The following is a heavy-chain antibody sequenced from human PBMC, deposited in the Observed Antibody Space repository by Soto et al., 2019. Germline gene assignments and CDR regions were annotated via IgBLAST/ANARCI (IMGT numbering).Heavy chain of an antibody. CDR2: IYYSGST. V-gene: IGHV4-39*01. CDR1: GGSISSSSYY. D-gene: IGHD2-15*01. Sequence: SETLSLTCTVSGGSISSSSYYWGWIRQPPGKGLEWIGSIYYSGSTYYNPSLKSRVTISVATSKNQFSLKLSSVTAADTAVYYCARLGSKRMALGAFDIWGQGTMVTVSS. CDR3: ARLGSKRMALGAFDI. J-gene: IGHJ3*02.